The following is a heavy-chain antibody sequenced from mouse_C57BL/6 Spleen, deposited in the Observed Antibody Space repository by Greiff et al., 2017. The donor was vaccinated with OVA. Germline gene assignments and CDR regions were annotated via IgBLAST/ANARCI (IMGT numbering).Heavy chain of an antibody. CDR3: ARVYSRYWYFDV. CDR1: GFTFSDYY. V-gene: IGHV5-16*01. J-gene: IGHJ1*03. Sequence: EVKLMESEGGLVQPGSSMKLSCTASGFTFSDYYMAWVRQVPEKGLEWVANINYDGSSTYYLDSLKSRFIISRDNAKNILYLQMSSLKSEDTATYYCARVYSRYWYFDVWGTGTTVTVSS. D-gene: IGHD2-5*01. CDR2: INYDGSST.